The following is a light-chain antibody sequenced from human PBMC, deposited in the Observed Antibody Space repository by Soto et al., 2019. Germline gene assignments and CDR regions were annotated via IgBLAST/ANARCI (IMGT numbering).Light chain of an antibody. CDR3: SSYTSSRTVL. V-gene: IGLV2-14*03. CDR2: DVS. Sequence: QSALTQPASVSGSPGQSITISCTGTSSDVGGYAHVSWYQQRPGKAPKLMIYDVSHRPSGVSNRFSGSKSGNTASLTISGLQAEDEADYFCSSYTSSRTVLFGGGTKLTVL. J-gene: IGLJ2*01. CDR1: SSDVGGYAH.